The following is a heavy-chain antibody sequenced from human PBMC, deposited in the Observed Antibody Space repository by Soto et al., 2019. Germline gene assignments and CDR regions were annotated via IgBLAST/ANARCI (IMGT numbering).Heavy chain of an antibody. J-gene: IGHJ6*02. CDR2: VSGSGGSA. CDR3: AKQQGSGTQYYYSMHV. V-gene: IGHV3-23*01. CDR1: GFTFSSYA. D-gene: IGHD3-10*01. Sequence: EVQLLESGGGLVQPGGSLRLSCAASGFTFSSYAMSWVRQAPGKGLEWVSTVSGSGGSAYYADSVKGRFTIYRDNSKNTLYLQMNSLRAEDTAVYNCAKQQGSGTQYYYSMHVWGQGTTVTVSS.